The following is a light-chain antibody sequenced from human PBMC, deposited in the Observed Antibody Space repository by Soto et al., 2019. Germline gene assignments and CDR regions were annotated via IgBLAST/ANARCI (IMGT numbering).Light chain of an antibody. CDR2: DNN. V-gene: IGLV1-51*01. CDR3: GTWDSSLSAVV. J-gene: IGLJ2*01. Sequence: QSVLTQPPSGSAAPGQKGSISCSGSSPNIGNNYVSWYQQLPGTAPKLLIYDNNKRPSGIPDRFSGSKSGTSATLGITGLQTGDEADYYCGTWDSSLSAVVFGGGTKVTVL. CDR1: SPNIGNNY.